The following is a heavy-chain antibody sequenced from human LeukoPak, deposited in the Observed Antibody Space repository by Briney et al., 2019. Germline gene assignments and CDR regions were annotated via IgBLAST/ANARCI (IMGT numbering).Heavy chain of an antibody. CDR2: ISYDGSNK. CDR1: GFTFSSYA. V-gene: IGHV3-30-3*01. Sequence: GGSLRLSCAASGFTFSSYAMHWVRQAPGKGLEWVAVISYDGSNKYYADSVKGRFTISRDNSKNTLYLQMNSLRAEDTAVYYCARDSGVTTASDYWGQGTLVTVSS. D-gene: IGHD4-11*01. J-gene: IGHJ4*02. CDR3: ARDSGVTTASDY.